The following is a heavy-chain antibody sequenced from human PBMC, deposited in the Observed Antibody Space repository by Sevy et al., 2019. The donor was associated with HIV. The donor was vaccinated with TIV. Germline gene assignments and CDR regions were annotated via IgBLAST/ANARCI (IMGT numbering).Heavy chain of an antibody. D-gene: IGHD3-16*02. CDR3: ARGKGRVTFGGVIVPTPYFDY. J-gene: IGHJ4*02. Sequence: SETLSLTCTVSGGYISSYYWSWIRQSPEKGLEWIGYIYYNGNTNYNPSLKSRLSMSVDTSKNRFSLKLGSVTAADTAVYYCARGKGRVTFGGVIVPTPYFDYWGQGTLVTVSS. V-gene: IGHV4-59*13. CDR1: GGYISSYY. CDR2: IYYNGNT.